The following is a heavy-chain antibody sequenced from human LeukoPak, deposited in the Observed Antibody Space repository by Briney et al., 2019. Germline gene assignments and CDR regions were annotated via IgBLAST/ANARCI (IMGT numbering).Heavy chain of an antibody. V-gene: IGHV3-30*18. CDR1: GFTFIGYG. CDR3: AKPYYYGSRSYMDY. Sequence: GGSLRLSCEASGFTFIGYGMHWVRQAPGKGLEWVAVISYDGSNTYYADSVKGRFTISRDNSKNMLYLQMNSLRAEDTAVYYCAKPYYYGSRSYMDYWGQGTLVTVSS. J-gene: IGHJ4*02. CDR2: ISYDGSNT. D-gene: IGHD3-10*01.